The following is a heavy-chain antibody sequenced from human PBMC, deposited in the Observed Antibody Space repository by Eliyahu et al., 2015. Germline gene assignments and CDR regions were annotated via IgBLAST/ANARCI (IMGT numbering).Heavy chain of an antibody. Sequence: QLQLQESGPGLVKPSETLSLTXAVSGGSXXPSSSYYWGWIRQPPGKGLEWIGSIYYSGSAFYNPSLKSRVTFSVDTSKNQFSLKLDSVTAADTAVYFCARHGGGYDSPFDYWGQGTLVTVSS. CDR2: IYYSGSA. CDR1: GGSXXPSSSYY. CDR3: ARHGGGYDSPFDY. J-gene: IGHJ4*02. V-gene: IGHV4-39*01. D-gene: IGHD5-12*01.